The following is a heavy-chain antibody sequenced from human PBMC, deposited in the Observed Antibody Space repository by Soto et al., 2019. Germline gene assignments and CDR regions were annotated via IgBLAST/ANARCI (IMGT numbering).Heavy chain of an antibody. V-gene: IGHV3-23*01. J-gene: IGHJ4*02. CDR2: ITGSDGST. CDR1: GFTFSSYA. Sequence: EVQLLESGGGLVQPGGSLRLSCAASGFTFSSYAMTWVRQAPERGLEWVSSITGSDGSTKYADSVKGRFTISRDNSKNTLDLQMNSRRAEDTAVYYCARDGDDSRPPGSFDYWGQGTLVPVSS. CDR3: ARDGDDSRPPGSFDY. D-gene: IGHD3-22*01.